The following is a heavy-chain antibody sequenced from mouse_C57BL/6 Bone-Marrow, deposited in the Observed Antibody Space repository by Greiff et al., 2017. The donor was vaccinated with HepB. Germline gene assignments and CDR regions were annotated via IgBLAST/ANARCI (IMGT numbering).Heavy chain of an antibody. D-gene: IGHD1-1*01. CDR3: DRGHYYGSILDY. J-gene: IGHJ2*01. V-gene: IGHV5-12*01. Sequence: EVMLVESGGGLVQPGGSLKLSCAASGFTFSDYYMYWVRQTPEKRLEWVAYISNGGGSTYYPDTVKGRFTISTDNAKNTLYLQMSRLKSEDAAICYCDRGHYYGSILDYWGQGTTLTVSS. CDR2: ISNGGGST. CDR1: GFTFSDYY.